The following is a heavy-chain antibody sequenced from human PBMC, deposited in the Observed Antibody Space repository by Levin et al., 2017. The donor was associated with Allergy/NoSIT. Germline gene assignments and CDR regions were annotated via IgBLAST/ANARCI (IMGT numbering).Heavy chain of an antibody. CDR2: IWYDGSNK. CDR1: GFTFSSYG. CDR3: ARDGAFGITGTYFDY. V-gene: IGHV3-33*01. J-gene: IGHJ4*02. D-gene: IGHD1-7*01. Sequence: GESLKISCAASGFTFSSYGMHWVRQAPGKGLEWVAVIWYDGSNKYYADSVKGRFTISRDNSKNTLYLQMNSLRAEDTAVYYCARDGAFGITGTYFDYWGQGTLVTVSS.